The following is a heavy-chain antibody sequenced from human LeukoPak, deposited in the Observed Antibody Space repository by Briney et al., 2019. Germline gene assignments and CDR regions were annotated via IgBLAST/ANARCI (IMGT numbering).Heavy chain of an antibody. V-gene: IGHV4-39*07. D-gene: IGHD5-18*01. CDR2: IYYSGST. CDR3: ARGHRLPSEYFQH. J-gene: IGHJ1*01. CDR1: GGSISSSSYY. Sequence: SETLSLTCTVSGGSISSSSYYWGWIRQPPGKGLEWIGSIYYSGSTYYNPSLKSRVTISVDTSKNQFSLKLSSVTAADTAVYYCARGHRLPSEYFQHWGQGTLVTVSS.